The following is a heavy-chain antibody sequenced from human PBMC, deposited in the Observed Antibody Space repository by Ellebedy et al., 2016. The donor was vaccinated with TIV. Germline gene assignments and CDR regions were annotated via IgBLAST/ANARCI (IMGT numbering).Heavy chain of an antibody. J-gene: IGHJ5*02. CDR3: ATLGPNYYDSSGPSGWFDP. CDR1: GYTLTELS. V-gene: IGHV1-24*01. CDR2: FDPEDGET. D-gene: IGHD3-22*01. Sequence: ASVKVSXXVSGYTLTELSMHWVRQAPGKGLEWMGGFDPEDGETIYAQKFQGRVTMTEDTSTDTAYMELSSLRSEDTAVYYCATLGPNYYDSSGPSGWFDPWGQGTLATVPS.